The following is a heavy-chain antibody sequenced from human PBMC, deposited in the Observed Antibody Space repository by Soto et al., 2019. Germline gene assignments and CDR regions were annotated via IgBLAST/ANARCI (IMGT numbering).Heavy chain of an antibody. Sequence: QVQLVQSAAEVKKPGASVKVSCKASGYTFTNYGISWVRQAPGQGLEWVGWIGAYNGNTDYAQKFQGRVTMTADTSTSTAYMELRSLRSDDTALYFCVRVGDNYGYRGSYYFDYWGQGTLVTVSS. V-gene: IGHV1-18*01. CDR1: GYTFTNYG. J-gene: IGHJ4*02. CDR2: IGAYNGNT. D-gene: IGHD3-16*01. CDR3: VRVGDNYGYRGSYYFDY.